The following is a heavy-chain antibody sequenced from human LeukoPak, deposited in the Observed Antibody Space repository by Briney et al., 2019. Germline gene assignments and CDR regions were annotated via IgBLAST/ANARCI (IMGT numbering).Heavy chain of an antibody. CDR1: GFTFSSYA. V-gene: IGHV3-23*01. J-gene: IGHJ4*02. CDR2: ISGSGGST. CDR3: AKKTHGLAARSYYFDY. Sequence: GGSLRLSCAASGFTFSSYAMSWVRLAPGKGLEWVSAISGSGGSTYYADSVKGRFTIPRDNSKNTLYLQMNSLRAEDTAVYYCAKKTHGLAARSYYFDYWGQGTLVTVSS. D-gene: IGHD6-6*01.